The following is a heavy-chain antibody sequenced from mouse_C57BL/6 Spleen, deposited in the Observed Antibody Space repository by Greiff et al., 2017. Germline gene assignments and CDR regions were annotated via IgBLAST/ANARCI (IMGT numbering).Heavy chain of an antibody. CDR3: AREGFITTVVEGFLSY. CDR1: GYAFSSYW. Sequence: QVPPQPSGAELVKPGAPGEISCKASGYAFSSYWGKWVEPGAGKGLEWIGQIYPGDGDTNYNGKFKGKATLTADKSSSTAYMQLSSLTSEDSAVYFCAREGFITTVVEGFLSYWGQGTTLTVSS. D-gene: IGHD1-1*01. CDR2: IYPGDGDT. J-gene: IGHJ2*01. V-gene: IGHV1-80*01.